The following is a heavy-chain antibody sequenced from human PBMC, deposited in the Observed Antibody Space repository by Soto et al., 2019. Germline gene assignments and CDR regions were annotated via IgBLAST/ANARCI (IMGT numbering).Heavy chain of an antibody. CDR1: GFTFNNYA. V-gene: IGHV3-23*01. CDR3: AKSDCSSTDCRRFHV. J-gene: IGHJ3*01. Sequence: GGSLRLSCAASGFTFNNYAMNWVRLAPGKGLQWVSGISNYGENTYYAESVKGRFTISRDSFQNSLYLQMNSLRAEDTAIYYCAKSDCSSTDCRRFHVWGQGTLVTVSS. D-gene: IGHD2-15*01. CDR2: ISNYGENT.